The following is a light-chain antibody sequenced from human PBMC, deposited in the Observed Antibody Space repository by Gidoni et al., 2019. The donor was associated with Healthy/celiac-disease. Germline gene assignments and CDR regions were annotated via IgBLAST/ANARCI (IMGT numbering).Light chain of an antibody. V-gene: IGKV2-28*01. CDR2: LGS. Sequence: DIVMTQSPLSLPVTPGEPASISCRASQSRLHSNGYNYLDWYLQKPGQSPQLLIYLGSNRASGVPDRFSGSGSGTDFTLKISRVEAEDVGVYYCMQVNTFGQGTKLEIK. J-gene: IGKJ2*01. CDR1: QSRLHSNGYNY. CDR3: MQVNT.